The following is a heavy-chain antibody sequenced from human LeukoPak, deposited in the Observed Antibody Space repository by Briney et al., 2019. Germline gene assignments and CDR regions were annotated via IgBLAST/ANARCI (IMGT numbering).Heavy chain of an antibody. CDR2: IHYSGST. CDR1: GGSISSSSYY. J-gene: IGHJ4*02. Sequence: PSETLSLTCTVSGGSISSSSYYWGWIRQPPGTGLEWIGSIHYSGSTYYNPSLKSRVTISVDTSKNQFSLKLSSVTAADTAVYYCASSSYDFWSGSWYYFDYWGQGTLVTVSS. D-gene: IGHD3-3*01. CDR3: ASSSYDFWSGSWYYFDY. V-gene: IGHV4-39*01.